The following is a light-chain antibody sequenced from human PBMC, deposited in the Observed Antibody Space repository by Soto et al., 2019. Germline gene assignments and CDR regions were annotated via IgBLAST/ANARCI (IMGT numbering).Light chain of an antibody. V-gene: IGKV3-20*01. CDR3: QQYGSSPLT. Sequence: ELVLTQSPGTLSFSPGERATLSCRASQTVNNNYLAWYQQIPGQAPRLLISGASGRATGTPDRFSGSASGTDFTLTISRLEPEDFAVYYCQQYGSSPLTFGGGTKV. J-gene: IGKJ4*01. CDR1: QTVNNNY. CDR2: GAS.